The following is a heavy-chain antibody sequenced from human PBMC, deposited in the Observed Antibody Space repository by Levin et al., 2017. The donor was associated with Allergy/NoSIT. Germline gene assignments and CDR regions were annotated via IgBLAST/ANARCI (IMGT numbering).Heavy chain of an antibody. V-gene: IGHV4-61*02. CDR1: GASISRGFYY. CDR2: IYVTGST. Sequence: SETLSLTCSVSGASISRGFYYWSWIRQPAGEGLEWIGRIYVTGSTTYSPSLKSRVTISLDRSKDQVSLKINSVTAADTAVYYGARDLEGFSGYNPYGYMDVWGKGTTVTVSS. J-gene: IGHJ6*03. CDR3: ARDLEGFSGYNPYGYMDV. D-gene: IGHD5-12*01.